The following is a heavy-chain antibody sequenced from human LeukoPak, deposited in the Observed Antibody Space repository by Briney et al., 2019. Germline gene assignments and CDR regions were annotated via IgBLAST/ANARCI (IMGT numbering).Heavy chain of an antibody. CDR2: IYDRGST. Sequence: SETLSLTCTVSGGSISSYYWSWIRHPPGKGLEWIGNIYDRGSTKYNPSLKSRVTISVGTSKNQFSLRLSSVTAADTAVYYCARGRTFDNWGQGTLVTVSS. J-gene: IGHJ4*02. V-gene: IGHV4-59*01. CDR3: ARGRTFDN. CDR1: GGSISSYY.